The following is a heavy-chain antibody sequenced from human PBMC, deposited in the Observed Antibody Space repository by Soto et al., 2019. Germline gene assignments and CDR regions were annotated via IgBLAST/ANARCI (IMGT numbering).Heavy chain of an antibody. CDR3: AKPPHFRYCSGGSCYSLDY. V-gene: IGHV3-23*01. CDR1: GFTFSSYA. CDR2: ISGSGGST. D-gene: IGHD2-15*01. J-gene: IGHJ4*02. Sequence: EVQLLESGGGLVQPGGSLRLSCAASGFTFSSYAMSWVRQAPGKGLEWVSAISGSGGSTYYADSVKGRFTISRDNSKNTLYLQMNSLRGEDTAVYYCAKPPHFRYCSGGSCYSLDYWGQGTLVTVSS.